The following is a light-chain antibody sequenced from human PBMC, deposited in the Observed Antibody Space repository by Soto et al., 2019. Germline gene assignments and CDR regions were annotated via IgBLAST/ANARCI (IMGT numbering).Light chain of an antibody. CDR3: QQCSDWPLIT. V-gene: IGKV3-15*01. Sequence: EIVMTQSPATLSVSPGERATLSCRASQSVSIYLAWYQHKPGQPPRLLIYGASTRATGIPARFSGSGSGTDFTLTISSLQSEDFAVYYCQQCSDWPLITFGQGTRLEIK. J-gene: IGKJ5*01. CDR2: GAS. CDR1: QSVSIY.